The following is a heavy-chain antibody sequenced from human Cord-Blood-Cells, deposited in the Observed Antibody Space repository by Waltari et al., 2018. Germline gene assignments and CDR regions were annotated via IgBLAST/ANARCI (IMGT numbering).Heavy chain of an antibody. CDR2: SDPEDGET. Sequence: QVQLVQSGAEGKKPGDSVKVSCKVSGYTLTELSIHWLRHAPGKGLEWMGGSDPEDGETIYAQKFQGRVTMTEDTSTDTAYMELSSLRSEDTAVYYCASVNIVVVPAANWFDPWGQGTLVTVSS. CDR3: ASVNIVVVPAANWFDP. CDR1: GYTLTELS. J-gene: IGHJ5*02. V-gene: IGHV1-24*01. D-gene: IGHD2-2*01.